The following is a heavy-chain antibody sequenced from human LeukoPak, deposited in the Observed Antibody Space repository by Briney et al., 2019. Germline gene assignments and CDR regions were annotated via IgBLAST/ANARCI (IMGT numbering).Heavy chain of an antibody. Sequence: SETLSFTCTVSGGSISSSSYYWGWIRQPPGKGLEWIGSIYYSGSTYYNPSLKSRVTISVDTSKNQFSLKLSSVTAADTAVYYCARRLLWFGELSWFDPWGQGTLVTVSS. CDR3: ARRLLWFGELSWFDP. D-gene: IGHD3-10*01. CDR2: IYYSGST. CDR1: GGSISSSSYY. V-gene: IGHV4-39*01. J-gene: IGHJ5*02.